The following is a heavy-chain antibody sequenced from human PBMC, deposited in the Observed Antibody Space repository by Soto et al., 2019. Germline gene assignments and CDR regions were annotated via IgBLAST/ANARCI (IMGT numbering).Heavy chain of an antibody. Sequence: GGSLRLSCAASGFTFDDYAMHWVRQVPGKGLEWVSGISWNSDSIGYADSVKGRFTISRDNAKNSLYLQMSSLRAEDTALYYCARAPGVYFDYWGQGILVTVSS. V-gene: IGHV3-9*01. J-gene: IGHJ4*02. CDR2: ISWNSDSI. CDR1: GFTFDDYA. CDR3: ARAPGVYFDY.